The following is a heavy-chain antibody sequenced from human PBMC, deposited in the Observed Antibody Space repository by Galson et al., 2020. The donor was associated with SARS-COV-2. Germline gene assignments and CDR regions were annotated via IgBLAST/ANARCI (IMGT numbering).Heavy chain of an antibody. CDR1: GFTFSTYA. J-gene: IGHJ5*02. D-gene: IGHD2-15*01. CDR3: AKDHPFRADGHNSLDH. V-gene: IGHV3-30*07. CDR2: ISSDGLRQ. Sequence: GESLKISCATSGFTFSTYAMHWVRQAQGKGLEWVAAISSDGLRQYYADFAKGRFTISRDNATTTLFLQMNSLTAGDSAIYFCAKDHPFRADGHNSLDHWGLGTRVTVSS.